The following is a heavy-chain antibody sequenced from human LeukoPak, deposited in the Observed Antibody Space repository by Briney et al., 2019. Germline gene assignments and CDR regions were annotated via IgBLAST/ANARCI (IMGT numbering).Heavy chain of an antibody. V-gene: IGHV3-23*01. J-gene: IGHJ4*02. CDR2: ISDTGGTT. CDR1: GFTFSSYS. D-gene: IGHD3-10*01. CDR3: ARAAMVRGVDYFDY. Sequence: PGGSLRLSCAASGFTFSSYSMAWVRQAPGMRLEWVSVISDTGGTTYYADSVKGRFTISRDNSKNTLYLQMNSLRAEDTAVYFCARAAMVRGVDYFDYWGQGTLVTVSS.